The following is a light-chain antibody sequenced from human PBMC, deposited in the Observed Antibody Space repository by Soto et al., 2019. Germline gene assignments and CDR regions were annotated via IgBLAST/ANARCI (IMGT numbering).Light chain of an antibody. V-gene: IGKV3-11*01. CDR3: QQRSNWPPSIT. CDR1: QSVSSY. CDR2: DAS. Sequence: EIVMTQSPGTLSLSPGERATLSCRASQSVSSYLAWYQQKPGQAPRLLIYDASNRATGIPARFSGSGSGTDFTLTISSLEPEDFAVYYCQQRSNWPPSITFGQGTRLGIK. J-gene: IGKJ5*01.